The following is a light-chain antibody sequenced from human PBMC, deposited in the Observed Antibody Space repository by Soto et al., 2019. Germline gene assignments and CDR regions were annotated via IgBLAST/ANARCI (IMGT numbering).Light chain of an antibody. CDR1: QSISNW. CDR2: DAS. CDR3: QQYTSYWP. J-gene: IGKJ1*01. V-gene: IGKV1-5*01. Sequence: IRITQSPSTLRASVGDIVTSTLRASQSISNWLAWYQQKPGKAPKLLIYDASSLEGRVPSRFSGSGSGTEFTLPLSSLQPADFATYYCQQYTSYWPSGQGTQVDIK.